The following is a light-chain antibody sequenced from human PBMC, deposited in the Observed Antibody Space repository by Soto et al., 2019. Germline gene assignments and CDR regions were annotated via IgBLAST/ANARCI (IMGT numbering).Light chain of an antibody. CDR2: DAS. V-gene: IGKV3-11*01. CDR3: QQRSNWPPST. J-gene: IGKJ5*01. CDR1: QSVSSY. Sequence: EIVMTQSPSALSVSPGERATLSCMASQSVSSYLAWYQQKPGQAPRLLIYDASNRATGIPARFSGSGSGTDFTLTISSLEPEDFAVYYCQQRSNWPPSTFGQGTRLEIK.